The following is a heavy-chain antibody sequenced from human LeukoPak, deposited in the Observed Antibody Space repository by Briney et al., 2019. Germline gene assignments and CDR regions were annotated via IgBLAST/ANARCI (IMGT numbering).Heavy chain of an antibody. Sequence: GGSLRLSCAASGFSFSIHWMTWVRQAPGKGLEWVATIKEDGSDRYYADSVKGRFTISRDNPMNSLYLEMNSLRSEDTAIYYCARILDRGKSRYNPFNIWGQGTVVTVSS. CDR2: IKEDGSDR. V-gene: IGHV3-7*01. CDR1: GFSFSIHW. D-gene: IGHD5-18*01. J-gene: IGHJ3*02. CDR3: ARILDRGKSRYNPFNI.